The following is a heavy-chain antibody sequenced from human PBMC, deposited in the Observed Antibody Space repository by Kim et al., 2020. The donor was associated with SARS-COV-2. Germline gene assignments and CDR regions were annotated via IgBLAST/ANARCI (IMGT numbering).Heavy chain of an antibody. J-gene: IGHJ5*02. V-gene: IGHV4-39*02. CDR1: GGSISSSSYY. CDR2: MYYSGNT. D-gene: IGHD3-3*01. CDR3: VREESLFHWFDP. Sequence: SETLSLTCTVSGGSISSSSYYWGWVRQPPGKGLEWIASMYYSGNTYYNPSLKSRVSTSGDTSKNQFSLRLRSVTAADTAVYYCVREESLFHWFDPWGQGILVTVSS.